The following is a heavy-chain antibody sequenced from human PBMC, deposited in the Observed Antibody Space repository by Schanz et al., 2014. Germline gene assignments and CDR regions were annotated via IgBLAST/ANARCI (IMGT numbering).Heavy chain of an antibody. CDR1: GFTLSSYG. Sequence: VRLVESGGGVVQPGRSLRLSCAASGFTLSSYGIHWARQAPGKGPEWVANIKHDGSVKDYVDSVEGRFTISRDNAKRSLFLQMNSLRVEDTAVYFCVSQTGSPNYWGQGTLVTVSS. CDR3: VSQTGSPNY. D-gene: IGHD6-13*01. CDR2: IKHDGSVK. V-gene: IGHV3-7*02. J-gene: IGHJ4*02.